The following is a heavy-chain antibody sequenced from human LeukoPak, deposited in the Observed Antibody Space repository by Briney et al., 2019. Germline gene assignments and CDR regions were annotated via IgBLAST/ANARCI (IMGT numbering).Heavy chain of an antibody. CDR2: ITGSGDTT. CDR1: GFTFSSYA. J-gene: IGHJ3*02. V-gene: IGHV3-23*01. CDR3: ARVVPLGDYCTSTSCLGAFDI. Sequence: GGSLRLSCAASGFTFSSYAMGCVRQAPGKGLEWVSGITGSGDTTYYADSVKGRFTISRDNSKNTLYSQMNSLRAEDTAVYYCARVVPLGDYCTSTSCLGAFDIWGQGTMVTVSS. D-gene: IGHD2-2*01.